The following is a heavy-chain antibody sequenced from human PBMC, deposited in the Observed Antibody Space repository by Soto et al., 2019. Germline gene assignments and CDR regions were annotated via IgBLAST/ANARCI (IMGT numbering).Heavy chain of an antibody. CDR1: GLPFSSYA. J-gene: IGHJ4*02. Sequence: PGGALGLSCAASGLPFSSYAMSWVRQAPGKGLEWVSAISGSGGSTYYADSVKGRFTISRDNSKNTLYLQMNSLRAEDTAVYYCAKVGPQSPYYYFDYWGQGTLVTVSS. V-gene: IGHV3-23*01. CDR2: ISGSGGST. CDR3: AKVGPQSPYYYFDY.